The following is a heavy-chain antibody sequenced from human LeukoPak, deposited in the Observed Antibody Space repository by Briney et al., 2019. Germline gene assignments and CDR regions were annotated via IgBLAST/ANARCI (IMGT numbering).Heavy chain of an antibody. Sequence: GGSLRLSCAASGFTFRNYGIHWVRQAPGKGLEWVAVMWYDGSNKYYADSVQGRFTISRDNSKNMLDLQMNSLRDEDTAVYYCARYGSGKTVDYWGQGTLVTVSS. J-gene: IGHJ4*02. V-gene: IGHV3-33*01. CDR2: MWYDGSNK. CDR1: GFTFRNYG. CDR3: ARYGSGKTVDY. D-gene: IGHD3-10*01.